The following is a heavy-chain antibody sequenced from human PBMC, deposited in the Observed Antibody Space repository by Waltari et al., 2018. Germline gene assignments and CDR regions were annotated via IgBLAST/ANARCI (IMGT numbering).Heavy chain of an antibody. CDR1: GGSISGFY. D-gene: IGHD2-21*02. Sequence: QVQLQESGPSLLTPSETLSLICTVSGGSISGFYWSWVRQPPGKGLDWIGYIYYTGSTNFNPSLKSRVTMSVDTSKNQFSLKLSSVTAADTAFYYCARGGGGDWEWFDPWGQGTLVTVSS. CDR2: IYYTGST. V-gene: IGHV4-59*01. CDR3: ARGGGGDWEWFDP. J-gene: IGHJ5*02.